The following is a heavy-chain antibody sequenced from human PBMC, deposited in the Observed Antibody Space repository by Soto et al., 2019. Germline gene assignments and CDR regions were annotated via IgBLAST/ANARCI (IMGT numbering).Heavy chain of an antibody. Sequence: DVQLVESGGGLVQPGGSLRLSCAASGFNFNNYAMHWVRQAPGKGLEWVSGINWNSGRIVYADSVKGRFTISRDNAKNSLYLQMNSLRAEDTAFYYCAKGGNRYYDFWSDYWGQGTLVTVSS. CDR3: AKGGNRYYDFWSDY. V-gene: IGHV3-9*01. CDR1: GFNFNNYA. D-gene: IGHD3-3*01. J-gene: IGHJ4*02. CDR2: INWNSGRI.